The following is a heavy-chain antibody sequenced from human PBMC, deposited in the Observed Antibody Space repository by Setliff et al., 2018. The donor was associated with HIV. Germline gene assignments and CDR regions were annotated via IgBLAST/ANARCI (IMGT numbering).Heavy chain of an antibody. CDR1: GYTFSNHT. J-gene: IGHJ5*02. V-gene: IGHV1-3*04. Sequence: ASVKVSCKASGYTFSNHTIHWVRQAPGQRPEWMGWIKTGNGDTQYSQKFRDRVTITRDTSADTVYMELSSLRSEDTAVYYCARDRCDSVKCYLYNWFDPWGQGTLVTVSS. CDR2: IKTGNGDT. CDR3: ARDRCDSVKCYLYNWFDP. D-gene: IGHD3-22*01.